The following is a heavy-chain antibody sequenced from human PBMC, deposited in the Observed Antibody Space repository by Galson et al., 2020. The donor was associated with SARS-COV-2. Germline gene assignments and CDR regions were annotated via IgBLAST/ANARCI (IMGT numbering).Heavy chain of an antibody. D-gene: IGHD1-1*01. CDR3: ARHPEQLQGFDM. Sequence: SETLSLTCTVSGVSISSSGYYWGWIRQAPGKGLEWIGSIYKSGYTHYNPSLKSLVIMSVDTSKNQFSLKVTSVTAADTAVYYCARHPEQLQGFDMWGQGTMVTVSS. V-gene: IGHV4-39*01. J-gene: IGHJ3*02. CDR1: GVSISSSGYY. CDR2: IYKSGYT.